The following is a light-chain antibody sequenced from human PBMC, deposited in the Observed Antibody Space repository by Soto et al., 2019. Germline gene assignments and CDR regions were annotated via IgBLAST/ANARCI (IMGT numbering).Light chain of an antibody. Sequence: QSMLTQPPSASGTPGQRVTISCSGSISNIGSNTVNWYQQLPGTAPKLLIYSNNQRPSGVPDRFSGSKSGTSASLAISGLQSEDEADYYCAAWDDSLNGYVVFGGGTKVTVL. V-gene: IGLV1-44*01. CDR1: ISNIGSNT. J-gene: IGLJ2*01. CDR3: AAWDDSLNGYVV. CDR2: SNN.